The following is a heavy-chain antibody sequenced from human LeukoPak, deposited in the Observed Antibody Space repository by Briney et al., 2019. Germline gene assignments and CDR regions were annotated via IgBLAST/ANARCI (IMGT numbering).Heavy chain of an antibody. D-gene: IGHD3-10*01. CDR2: ISYDGSNK. J-gene: IGHJ4*02. CDR3: AKDGRGDYFDY. CDR1: GFSFSSYG. V-gene: IGHV3-30*18. Sequence: PGRSLRLSCAASGFSFSSYGMHWVRQAPGKGLEWVAVISYDGSNKYYAGSVKGRFTISRDNSKNTLYLQMSSLRAEDTAVYYCAKDGRGDYFDYWGQGTLVTVSS.